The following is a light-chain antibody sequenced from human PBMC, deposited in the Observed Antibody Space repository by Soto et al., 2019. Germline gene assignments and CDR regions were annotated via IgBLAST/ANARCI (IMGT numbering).Light chain of an antibody. V-gene: IGLV2-14*01. CDR1: SSDVGGYDY. J-gene: IGLJ1*01. Sequence: QSVLTQPASVSGSPGQSITISCTGTSSDVGGYDYVSWFQQHPGKAPKLMIYDVSYRPSGVSNRFSGSKSGNTASLTISGLRAEDEADYYCSSYTSSSTLEVFGTGTKVTVL. CDR2: DVS. CDR3: SSYTSSSTLEV.